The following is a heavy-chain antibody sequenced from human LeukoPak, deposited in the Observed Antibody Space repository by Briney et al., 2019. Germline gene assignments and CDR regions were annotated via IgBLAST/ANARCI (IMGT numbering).Heavy chain of an antibody. Sequence: SVKVSCKASGGTFSSYAISWVRQAPGQGLEWMGGIIPIFGTANYAQKFQGRVTITADKSTSTAYVELSSLRSEDTAVYYCARLQEDTAMAYDYWGQGTLVTVSS. D-gene: IGHD5-18*01. V-gene: IGHV1-69*06. CDR1: GGTFSSYA. J-gene: IGHJ4*02. CDR3: ARLQEDTAMAYDY. CDR2: IIPIFGTA.